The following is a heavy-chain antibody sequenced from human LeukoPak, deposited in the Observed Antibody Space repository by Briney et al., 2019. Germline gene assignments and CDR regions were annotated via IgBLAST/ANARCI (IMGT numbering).Heavy chain of an antibody. Sequence: GGSLRLSCAASGFTFSSYSMSWVRQAPGKGLEWVSAISGSGGSTYYADSVKGRFTISRDNSKNTLYLQMNSLRAEDTAVYYCASDLMTTVTTSFDYWGQGTLVTVSS. CDR1: GFTFSSYS. CDR3: ASDLMTTVTTSFDY. J-gene: IGHJ4*02. V-gene: IGHV3-23*01. D-gene: IGHD4-17*01. CDR2: ISGSGGST.